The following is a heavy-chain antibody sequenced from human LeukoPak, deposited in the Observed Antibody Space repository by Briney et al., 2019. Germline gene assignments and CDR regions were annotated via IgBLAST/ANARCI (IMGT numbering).Heavy chain of an antibody. V-gene: IGHV1-69*04. CDR3: ARDIVATNDGVDY. CDR2: IIPILGIA. Sequence: RASVKVSCTASGGTFSSYAISWVRQAPGQGLEWMGRIIPILGIANYAQKFQGRVMITADKSTSTAYMELSSLRSEDTAVYYCARDIVATNDGVDYWGQGTLVTVSS. D-gene: IGHD5-12*01. J-gene: IGHJ4*02. CDR1: GGTFSSYA.